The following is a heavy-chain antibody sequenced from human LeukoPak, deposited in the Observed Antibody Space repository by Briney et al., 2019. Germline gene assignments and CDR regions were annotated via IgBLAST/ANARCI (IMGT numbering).Heavy chain of an antibody. CDR2: IIPIFGTA. Sequence: SVKVSCKASGGTFSSYAIIWVRQAPGQGLEWMGGIIPIFGTANYAQKFQGRVTITTDESTSTAYMELSSLRSEDTAVYYCARGIGGATGYFDYWGQGTLVTVSS. V-gene: IGHV1-69*05. D-gene: IGHD1-26*01. CDR3: ARGIGGATGYFDY. J-gene: IGHJ4*02. CDR1: GGTFSSYA.